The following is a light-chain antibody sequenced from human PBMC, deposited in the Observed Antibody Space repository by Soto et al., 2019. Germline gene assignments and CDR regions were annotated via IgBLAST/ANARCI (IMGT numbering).Light chain of an antibody. V-gene: IGLV2-14*01. Sequence: QSALTQPASVSGSPGQSITISCTGTSSDVGGYNYVSWYQQHPGKVPRLMIYEVSNRPSGLSNRFSGSKSDNTASLTISGLKAEDEADYYGSSYTSSNTWVFGGGTKVTVL. J-gene: IGLJ3*02. CDR2: EVS. CDR1: SSDVGGYNY. CDR3: SSYTSSNTWV.